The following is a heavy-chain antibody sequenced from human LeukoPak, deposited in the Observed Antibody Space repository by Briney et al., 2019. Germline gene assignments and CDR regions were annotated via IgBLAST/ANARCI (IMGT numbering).Heavy chain of an antibody. CDR3: ARDPPDLKIAVAVPDYYYMDV. J-gene: IGHJ6*03. CDR2: IYTSGST. Sequence: SETLSLTCTVSGGSISSYYWSWIRQPAGKGLEWIGRIYTSGSTNYNPSLKSRVTMSVDTSKNQFSLKLSSVTAADTAVYYCARDPPDLKIAVAVPDYYYMDVWGKGTTVTVSS. CDR1: GGSISSYY. V-gene: IGHV4-4*07. D-gene: IGHD6-19*01.